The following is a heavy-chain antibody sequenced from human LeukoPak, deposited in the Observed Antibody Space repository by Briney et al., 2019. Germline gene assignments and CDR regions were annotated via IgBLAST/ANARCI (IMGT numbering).Heavy chain of an antibody. D-gene: IGHD3-22*01. CDR3: ARDNSGSYYFDY. CDR1: GFIFSSYK. J-gene: IGHJ4*02. V-gene: IGHV3-21*01. Sequence: GESLRLSCAASGFIFSSYKMNWVRQAPGKGLEWVSSISSSSSYIYYADSVKGRFTTSRDNAKNSLYLQMNTLRAEDTAVYYCARDNSGSYYFDYWGQGTLVTVSS. CDR2: ISSSSSYI.